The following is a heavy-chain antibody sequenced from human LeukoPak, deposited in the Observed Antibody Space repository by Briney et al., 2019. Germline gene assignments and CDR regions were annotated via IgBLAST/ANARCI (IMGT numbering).Heavy chain of an antibody. CDR1: GGSISSYY. CDR2: IYTSGST. Sequence: KPSETLSLTCTVSGGSISSYYWSWIRQPAGKGLEWIGRIYTSGSTNYNPSLKRRVTMSVDTSKNQFSLKLSSVTAADTAVYYCAREIGSGSYYNVPYYFDYWGQGTLVTVSS. J-gene: IGHJ4*02. CDR3: AREIGSGSYYNVPYYFDY. V-gene: IGHV4-4*07. D-gene: IGHD3-10*01.